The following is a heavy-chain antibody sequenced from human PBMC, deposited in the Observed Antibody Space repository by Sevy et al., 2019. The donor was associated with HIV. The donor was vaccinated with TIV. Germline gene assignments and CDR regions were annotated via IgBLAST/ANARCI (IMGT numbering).Heavy chain of an antibody. CDR1: GDYISNYY. V-gene: IGHV4-4*07. Sequence: SETLSLTCTVSGDYISNYYWSWIRQPAGKGLEWIGRIYDSGSATYNPSLESRVTMSADTTKNQLSLKLNSVTAADTAVYYCARDRVTIFGVTIDYYFDYWGQGTLVTVSS. J-gene: IGHJ4*02. CDR2: IYDSGSA. CDR3: ARDRVTIFGVTIDYYFDY. D-gene: IGHD3-3*01.